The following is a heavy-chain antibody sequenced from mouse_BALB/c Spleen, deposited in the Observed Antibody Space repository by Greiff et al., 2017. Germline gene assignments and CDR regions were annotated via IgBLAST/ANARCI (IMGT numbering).Heavy chain of an antibody. J-gene: IGHJ4*01. CDR3: TREGLRYAMDY. V-gene: IGHV1S81*02. Sequence: QVQLQQPGAELVKPGASVKLSCKASGYTFTSYYMYWVKQRPGQGLEWIGGINPSNGGTNFNEKFKSKATLTVDKSSSTAYMQLSSLTSEDSAVYYCTREGLRYAMDYWGQGTSVTVSS. CDR1: GYTFTSYY. CDR2: INPSNGGT. D-gene: IGHD1-1*01.